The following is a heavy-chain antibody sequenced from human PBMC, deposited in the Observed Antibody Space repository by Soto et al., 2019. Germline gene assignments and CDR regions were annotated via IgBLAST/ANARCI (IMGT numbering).Heavy chain of an antibody. CDR3: AKGGVRADYYGMDV. V-gene: IGHV3-23*01. J-gene: IGHJ6*02. D-gene: IGHD2-8*01. CDR2: ISDSGGTA. Sequence: EVQLLESGGGLVQPGGSLRLSCAASGFTFSSYAMSWVRQAPGKGPEWVSTISDSGGTAYYADSVKGRFTISRDNSRNTLDLQMDSLRVEDTAVYYCAKGGVRADYYGMDVWGQGATVTVSS. CDR1: GFTFSSYA.